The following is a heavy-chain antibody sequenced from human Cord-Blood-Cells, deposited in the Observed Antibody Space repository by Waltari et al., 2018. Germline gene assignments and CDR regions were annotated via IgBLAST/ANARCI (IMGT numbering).Heavy chain of an antibody. V-gene: IGHV1-2*02. Sequence: QVQLVQSGAEVKKPGASVKVSCKASGYTFTGYYMHWVRQAPGQGLEWMGWINPNRGGTNYAQKFQGRVTMTRDTSISTAYMELSRLRSDDTAVYYCASLVSGVGELLVDYWGQGTLVTVSS. CDR1: GYTFTGYY. CDR2: INPNRGGT. D-gene: IGHD1-26*01. J-gene: IGHJ4*02. CDR3: ASLVSGVGELLVDY.